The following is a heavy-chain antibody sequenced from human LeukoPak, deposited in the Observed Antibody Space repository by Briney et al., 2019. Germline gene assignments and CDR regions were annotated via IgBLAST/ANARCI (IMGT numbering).Heavy chain of an antibody. J-gene: IGHJ4*02. V-gene: IGHV5-51*01. Sequence: GESLKISCKASGYIFTSYWIAWERQMPGKGLEYMGIIYPGDSDTRYSPSFQGQVTISADISIGTAYLQWNSLKASDTAIYYCASLLTRVVLHPHFDLWGQGTLVTVSS. CDR1: GYIFTSYW. D-gene: IGHD2-2*01. CDR3: ASLLTRVVLHPHFDL. CDR2: IYPGDSDT.